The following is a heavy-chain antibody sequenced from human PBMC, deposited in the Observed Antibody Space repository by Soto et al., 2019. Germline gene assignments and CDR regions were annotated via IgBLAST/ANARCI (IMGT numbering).Heavy chain of an antibody. CDR3: IRGGSPYYYDY. CDR1: GFIFSGSA. J-gene: IGHJ4*02. CDR2: ILSKAGNYAT. V-gene: IGHV3-73*01. Sequence: EVQLVESGGGLVQPGGSLKLSCAASGFIFSGSAVHWVRQASGKGLEWVGRILSKAGNYATAYPASMNGRFTISRDDSENTAFLQMNSLKTEDTAVYYCIRGGSPYYYDYWGQGTLGAVSS.